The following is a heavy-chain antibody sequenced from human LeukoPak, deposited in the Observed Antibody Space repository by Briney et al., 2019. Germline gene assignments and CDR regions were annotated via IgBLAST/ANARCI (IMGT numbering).Heavy chain of an antibody. Sequence: SVKVSCKASGGTFSSYAISWVRQAPGQGLECMGGIIPIFGTANYAQKFQGRVTITADKSTSTAYMELSSLRSEDTAVYYCAQAGAPGMNYMDVWGKGTTVTVSS. J-gene: IGHJ6*03. CDR2: IIPIFGTA. CDR1: GGTFSSYA. V-gene: IGHV1-69*06. D-gene: IGHD3-10*01. CDR3: AQAGAPGMNYMDV.